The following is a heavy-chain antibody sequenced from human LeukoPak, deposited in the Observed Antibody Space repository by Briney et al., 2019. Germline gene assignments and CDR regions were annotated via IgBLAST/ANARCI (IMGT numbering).Heavy chain of an antibody. Sequence: SETLSLTCTVSGGSISSYYWSWIRQPAGKGLEWIGRIYTSGSTNYNPSLKSRVTMSVDTSKNQFSLKLSSVTAADTAVYYCARESVVVVPAAIGYYFDYWGQGTLVTVSS. CDR3: ARESVVVVPAAIGYYFDY. D-gene: IGHD2-2*01. J-gene: IGHJ4*02. CDR1: GGSISSYY. V-gene: IGHV4-4*07. CDR2: IYTSGST.